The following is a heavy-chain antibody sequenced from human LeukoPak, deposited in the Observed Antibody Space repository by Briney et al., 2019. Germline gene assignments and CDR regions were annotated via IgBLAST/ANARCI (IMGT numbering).Heavy chain of an antibody. J-gene: IGHJ5*02. CDR1: GASISSGGFF. Sequence: PSETLSLTCAVSGASISSGGFFWSWIRQHPGMGLEWLGYIYYRGDTYYNPSLKSRVTISVDTSKNQFSLKLSSVTAADPAVYYCARQEYYYGSEPPRRSKNWFDPWGQGTLVTVSS. CDR2: IYYRGDT. D-gene: IGHD3-10*01. CDR3: ARQEYYYGSEPPRRSKNWFDP. V-gene: IGHV4-31*11.